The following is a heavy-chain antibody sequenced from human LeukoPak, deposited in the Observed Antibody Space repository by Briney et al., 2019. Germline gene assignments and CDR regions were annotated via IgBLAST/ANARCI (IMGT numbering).Heavy chain of an antibody. CDR2: ISSSGNTI. J-gene: IGHJ6*03. D-gene: IGHD3-10*01. CDR1: GFTFRDYY. V-gene: IGHV3-11*04. Sequence: GGSLRLSCVASGFTFRDYYMSWIRQAPGKGLEWVSYISSSGNTIYYADSVNGRFTISRDNAKNSLYLEMSSLRGEDTAVYDCARDALRGNFMDVWGKGTTVTVSS. CDR3: ARDALRGNFMDV.